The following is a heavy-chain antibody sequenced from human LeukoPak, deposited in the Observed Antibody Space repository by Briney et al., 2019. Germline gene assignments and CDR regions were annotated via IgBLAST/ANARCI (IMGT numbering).Heavy chain of an antibody. Sequence: ASVKVSCKASGGTFIIYAISWVRQAPGQGLEWMGGIIPIFGTANYAQKFQGRVTITADESTSTAYMELSSLRSEDTAVYYCARDRGITMVRGVIRYFDYWGQGTLVTVSS. CDR1: GGTFIIYA. CDR2: IIPIFGTA. CDR3: ARDRGITMVRGVIRYFDY. V-gene: IGHV1-69*01. D-gene: IGHD3-10*01. J-gene: IGHJ4*02.